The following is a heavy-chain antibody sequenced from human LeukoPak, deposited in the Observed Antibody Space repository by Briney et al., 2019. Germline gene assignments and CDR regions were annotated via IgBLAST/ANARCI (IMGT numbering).Heavy chain of an antibody. CDR2: IRSSGSSI. Sequence: GGSLRLSCAASGFTFSNYGMNWVRQAPGKGLEWVSYIRSSGSSIYYADSVKGRFTISRDNAKNSPYLQMNSLRAEDTAVYYCAREGVTAPGDYWGQGTLVTVSS. J-gene: IGHJ4*02. CDR3: AREGVTAPGDY. D-gene: IGHD2-21*02. CDR1: GFTFSNYG. V-gene: IGHV3-48*03.